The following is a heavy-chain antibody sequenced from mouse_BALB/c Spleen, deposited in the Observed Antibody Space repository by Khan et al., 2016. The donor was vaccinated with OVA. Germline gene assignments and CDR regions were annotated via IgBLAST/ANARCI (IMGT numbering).Heavy chain of an antibody. CDR3: ARQPYYHYNIMDY. CDR1: GFSLTNYG. CDR2: IWSDGST. Sequence: VQLQESGPGLVAPSQSLSITCTISGFSLTNYGVHWVRQPPGKGLEWLVMIWSDGSTTYNSALKSRLTISKDNSKSQVFLKVNSLQTDDTAMYFCARQPYYHYNIMDYWGQGTSVTVAS. J-gene: IGHJ4*01. D-gene: IGHD2-4*01. V-gene: IGHV2-6-1*01.